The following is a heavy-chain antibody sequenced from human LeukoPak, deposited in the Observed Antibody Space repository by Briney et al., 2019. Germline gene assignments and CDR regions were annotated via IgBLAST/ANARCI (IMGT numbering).Heavy chain of an antibody. CDR3: ARARENYDFWSGYSISPYYFDY. Sequence: PGGSLRLSCAASGFTFSSYSMNWVRQAPGKGLEWLSYISSSSSTIYYADSVKGRFTISRDNAKNSLYLQMNSLRAEDTAVYYCARARENYDFWSGYSISPYYFDYWGQGTLVTVSS. V-gene: IGHV3-48*01. CDR1: GFTFSSYS. D-gene: IGHD3-3*01. J-gene: IGHJ4*02. CDR2: ISSSSSTI.